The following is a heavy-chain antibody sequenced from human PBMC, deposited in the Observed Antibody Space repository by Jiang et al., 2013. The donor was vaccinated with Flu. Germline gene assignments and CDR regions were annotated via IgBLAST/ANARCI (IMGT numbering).Heavy chain of an antibody. D-gene: IGHD2/OR15-2a*01. J-gene: IGHJ4*02. CDR3: ASPRSPSTPFDY. V-gene: IGHV4-39*01. Sequence: QPPGKGLEWIGSIYYGGSTYFNPSLKSRVTISVDMSKNQFSLKLSSVTAADTAVYYCASPRSPSTPFDYWGQGTLVTVSS. CDR2: IYYGGST.